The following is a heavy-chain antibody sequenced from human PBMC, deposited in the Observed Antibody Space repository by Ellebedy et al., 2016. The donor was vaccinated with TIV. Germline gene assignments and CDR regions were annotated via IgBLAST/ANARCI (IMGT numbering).Heavy chain of an antibody. V-gene: IGHV1-18*01. CDR1: GYTFTSYC. CDR3: ARAQITMVRGIKGYYYYGMDV. J-gene: IGHJ6*02. D-gene: IGHD3-10*01. Sequence: AASVKVSCKASGYTFTSYCISWVRQAPGQGLEWMGWISTYNGNTNYAQKLQGRVTMTTDTSTSTAYMELRSLRSDDTAVYYCARAQITMVRGIKGYYYYGMDVWGPGTTVTVSS. CDR2: ISTYNGNT.